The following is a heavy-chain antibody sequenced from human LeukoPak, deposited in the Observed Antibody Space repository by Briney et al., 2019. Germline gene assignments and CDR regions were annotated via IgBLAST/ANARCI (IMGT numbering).Heavy chain of an antibody. D-gene: IGHD2-8*01. V-gene: IGHV3-53*01. CDR2: IYSGGST. CDR1: GFTVSSNY. CDR3: AKDCDGCMMTFDN. J-gene: IGHJ4*02. Sequence: PGGSLRLSCAASGFTVSSNYMSWVRQAPGKGLEWVSVIYSGGSTYYADSVKGRFPISRDNSKNTLYLQMNSLRAEDTAVHYCAKDCDGCMMTFDNWGQGTLVTVSS.